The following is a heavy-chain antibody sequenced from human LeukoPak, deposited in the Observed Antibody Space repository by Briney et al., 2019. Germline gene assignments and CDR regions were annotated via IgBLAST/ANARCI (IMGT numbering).Heavy chain of an antibody. CDR3: ARGGYYGSGSAIDY. CDR1: GGTFSSYA. Sequence: ASVKVSCKASGGTFSSYAISWVRQAPGQGLEWMGRIIPIFGTANYAQKFQGRVTITTDESTSTAYMELSSLRSEDTAVYYCARGGYYGSGSAIDYWGREPWSPSPQ. V-gene: IGHV1-69*05. D-gene: IGHD3-10*01. J-gene: IGHJ4*02. CDR2: IIPIFGTA.